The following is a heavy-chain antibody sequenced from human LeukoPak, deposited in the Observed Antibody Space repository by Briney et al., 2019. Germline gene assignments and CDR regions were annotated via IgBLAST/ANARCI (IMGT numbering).Heavy chain of an antibody. J-gene: IGHJ1*01. Sequence: GGSLRLSCAASGFTFSDYHMTWIRQAPGKGLEWVSYISGSGSYIKYADSVKGRFTISRDNAKNSLHLQMNSLRVEDTALYYCANTIVRGVTGFFHHWGQGTMVTVSS. D-gene: IGHD3-10*01. CDR2: ISGSGSYI. V-gene: IGHV3-11*03. CDR3: ANTIVRGVTGFFHH. CDR1: GFTFSDYH.